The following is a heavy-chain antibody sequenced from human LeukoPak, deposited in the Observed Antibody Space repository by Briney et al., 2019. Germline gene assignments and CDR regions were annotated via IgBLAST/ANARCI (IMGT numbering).Heavy chain of an antibody. J-gene: IGHJ4*02. Sequence: SETMSLTSPVSGGSISSGGYYWSWIRQHPGKGLEWIGYIYYSVITYYNPSLKSRVTTSVDWSKNQFSLKLSSLTAADTAVYDCTRGYDSFFDYWGQGNLVTVSS. CDR3: TRGYDSFFDY. CDR2: IYYSVIT. CDR1: GGSISSGGYY. D-gene: IGHD3-22*01. V-gene: IGHV4-31*03.